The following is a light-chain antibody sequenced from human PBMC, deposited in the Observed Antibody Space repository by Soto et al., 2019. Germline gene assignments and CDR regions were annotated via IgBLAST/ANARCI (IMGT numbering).Light chain of an antibody. J-gene: IGKJ3*01. CDR3: QQSYSTPFT. Sequence: DIQMTQSPSSLSASVGDRVTITCRASQSISSYLNWYQQKPEKAPKLLIFAASSLQGGVPSRFSGSGSETDFTLTISSLQPEDFATYYCQQSYSTPFTFGPGTKVDIK. CDR1: QSISSY. V-gene: IGKV1-39*01. CDR2: AAS.